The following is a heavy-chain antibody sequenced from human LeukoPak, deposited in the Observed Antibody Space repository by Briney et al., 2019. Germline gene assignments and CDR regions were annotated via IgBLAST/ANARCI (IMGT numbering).Heavy chain of an antibody. CDR1: GFTFSSYE. J-gene: IGHJ5*02. CDR3: VGFGVVIPNWFDP. Sequence: GGSLRLSCAASGFTFSSYEMNWVRQAPGKGLEWVSSISSSSSYIYYADSVKGRFTISRDNAKNLLYLQMNSLRAEDTAVYYCVGFGVVIPNWFDPWGQGTLVTVSS. CDR2: ISSSSSYI. D-gene: IGHD3-3*01. V-gene: IGHV3-21*01.